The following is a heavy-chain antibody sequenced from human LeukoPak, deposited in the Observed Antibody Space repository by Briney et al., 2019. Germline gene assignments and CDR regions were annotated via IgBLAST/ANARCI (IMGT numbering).Heavy chain of an antibody. D-gene: IGHD5-24*01. CDR2: IRYDGSDK. CDR3: AKRRDDNYFDY. Sequence: GGSLRLPCAASGFTFSDFGMHWVRQAPGKGLEWVAFIRYDGSDKNYADSVKGRFTISRDNSKNTLYLQMNSLRAEDTAVFYCAKRRDDNYFDYWGQGALVTVSS. J-gene: IGHJ4*02. V-gene: IGHV3-30*02. CDR1: GFTFSDFG.